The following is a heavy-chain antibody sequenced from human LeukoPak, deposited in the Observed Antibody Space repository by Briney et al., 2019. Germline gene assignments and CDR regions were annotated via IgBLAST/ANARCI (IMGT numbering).Heavy chain of an antibody. CDR3: TRGIDAYKCGNS. CDR2: IHYSGTI. V-gene: IGHV4-34*01. J-gene: IGHJ4*02. CDR1: GGSISVYY. Sequence: SETLSLTCAVAGGSISVYYWTWIRQPPGKGLEWIGEIHYSGTINYNPSLQSRVTISADTSNNHFSLKMNSVTAADTAIYYCTRGIDAYKCGNSWGQGTLVTVSS. D-gene: IGHD5-24*01.